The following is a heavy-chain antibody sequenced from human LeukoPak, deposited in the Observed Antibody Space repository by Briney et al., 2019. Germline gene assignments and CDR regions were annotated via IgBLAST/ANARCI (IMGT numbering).Heavy chain of an antibody. D-gene: IGHD6-13*01. J-gene: IGHJ4*02. CDR2: IYHSGST. V-gene: IGHV4-4*02. CDR3: ASSMYSSSWNPFDY. Sequence: SETLSLTCAVSGGSISSSNWWSWVRQPPGKGLEWIGEIYHSGSTNYNPSLKSRVTISVDKSKNQFSLKLSSVTAADTAVYYCASSMYSSSWNPFDYWGEGTLVTVSS. CDR1: GGSISSSNW.